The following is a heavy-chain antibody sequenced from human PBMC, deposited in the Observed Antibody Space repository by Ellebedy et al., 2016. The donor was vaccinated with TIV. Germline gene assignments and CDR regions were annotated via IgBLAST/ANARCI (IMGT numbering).Heavy chain of an antibody. J-gene: IGHJ5*02. CDR2: IYYSGST. Sequence: MPSETLSLTCTVSGGSISSGGYYWSWIRQNPGKGLEWIGYIYYSGSTYYNPSLKSRVTISVDTSKNQFSLKLSSVTAADTAVYYCARGGRGRIFDPWGQGTLVTVSS. CDR3: ARGGRGRIFDP. V-gene: IGHV4-31*03. CDR1: GGSISSGGYY. D-gene: IGHD1-14*01.